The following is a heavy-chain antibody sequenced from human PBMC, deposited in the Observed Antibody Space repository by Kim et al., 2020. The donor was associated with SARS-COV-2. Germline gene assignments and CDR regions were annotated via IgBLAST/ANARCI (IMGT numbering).Heavy chain of an antibody. CDR1: TITFSNFY. CDR3: ARDRSLKD. Sequence: GGSLRLSCTDSTITFSNFYMNWIRQAPGRGLEWISHISNTGTTTYYADSVKGRFTISRDNARNSVYLQMNSLRAEDTALYYCARDRSLKDWGQGTLFTVSS. V-gene: IGHV3-11*04. CDR2: ISNTGTTT. J-gene: IGHJ4*02.